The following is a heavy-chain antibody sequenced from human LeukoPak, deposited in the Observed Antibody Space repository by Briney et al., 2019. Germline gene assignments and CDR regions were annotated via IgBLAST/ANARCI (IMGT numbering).Heavy chain of an antibody. V-gene: IGHV1-2*02. D-gene: IGHD2-2*01. CDR2: INPNSGGT. Sequence: GASVKVSCKASGYTFTGYYMHWVRRAPGQGLEWMGWINPNSGGTNYAQKFQGGVTMTRDTSISTAYMELSRLRSDDTAVYYCARFEGYCSSTSCSGFDPWGQGTLVTVSS. CDR1: GYTFTGYY. CDR3: ARFEGYCSSTSCSGFDP. J-gene: IGHJ5*02.